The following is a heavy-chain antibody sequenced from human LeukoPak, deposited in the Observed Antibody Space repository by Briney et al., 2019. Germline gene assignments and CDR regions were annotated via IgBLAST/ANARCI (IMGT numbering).Heavy chain of an antibody. CDR1: GFTFSSYS. Sequence: GGSLRLSCAASGFTFSSYSMNWVRQAPGKGLEWVAVIWYDGTNKYYADSVKGRFTISRDNSKNTLYLQMNSLRAEDTAVYYCARENRPWYYYYGMDVWGQGTTVTVSS. J-gene: IGHJ6*02. D-gene: IGHD1-14*01. V-gene: IGHV3-33*08. CDR3: ARENRPWYYYYGMDV. CDR2: IWYDGTNK.